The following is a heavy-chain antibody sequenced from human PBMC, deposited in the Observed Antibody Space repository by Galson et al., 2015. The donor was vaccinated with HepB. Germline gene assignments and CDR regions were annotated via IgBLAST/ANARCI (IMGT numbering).Heavy chain of an antibody. Sequence: LRLSCAASGFTFSSYWMSWVRQAPGKGLEWVANIKQDGSEKYYVDSVKGRFTISRDNAKNSLYLQMNSLRAEDTAVYYCAREIVVIVAATGTTDHYFGMDVWGQGTTVTVSS. CDR3: AREIVVIVAATGTTDHYFGMDV. V-gene: IGHV3-7*03. CDR1: GFTFSSYW. D-gene: IGHD2-15*01. J-gene: IGHJ6*02. CDR2: IKQDGSEK.